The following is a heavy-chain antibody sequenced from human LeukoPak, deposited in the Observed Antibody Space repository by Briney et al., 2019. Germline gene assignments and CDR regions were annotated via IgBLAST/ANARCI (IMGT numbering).Heavy chain of an antibody. Sequence: GESLRLSCAASGFTFTSYVMNWVRQAPGQGLEWVSTIADSGGDTYYTDSVKGRFTISTDNAKNSLYLQMNSLRAEDTAVYYCGRGGYCSGGTCYRFNAFDIWGQGTTVTVSS. CDR2: IADSGGDT. D-gene: IGHD2-15*01. CDR1: GFTFTSYV. CDR3: GRGGYCSGGTCYRFNAFDI. J-gene: IGHJ3*02. V-gene: IGHV3-21*01.